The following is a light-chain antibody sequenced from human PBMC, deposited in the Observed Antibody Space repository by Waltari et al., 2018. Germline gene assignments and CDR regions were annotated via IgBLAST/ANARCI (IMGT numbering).Light chain of an antibody. CDR2: GAS. V-gene: IGKV3-20*01. CDR3: QQYGSSIMYT. CDR1: QRLTKNY. Sequence: VLTQSPGTLSLSPGERATLSCRASQRLTKNYLAWYQQKPGQAPSLLIYGASSRAAGIPDRFSGSGSGTDFTLTISRLEPEDFAVYYCQQYGSSIMYTFGQGTKLEIK. J-gene: IGKJ2*01.